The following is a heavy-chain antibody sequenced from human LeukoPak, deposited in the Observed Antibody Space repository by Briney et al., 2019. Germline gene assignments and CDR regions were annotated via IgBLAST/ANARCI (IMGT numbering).Heavy chain of an antibody. CDR3: ARAPDLGHTAMVLDY. CDR2: IYHSGTT. V-gene: IGHV4-4*02. CDR1: GASISSSYW. Sequence: SGTLSLTCAVSGASISSSYWWSWVRQPPGKGLEWIGEIYHSGTTNYNPSLKSRVTISVDKSKNQFSLKLRSVTAADTAVYYCARAPDLGHTAMVLDYWGQGTLVTVSS. J-gene: IGHJ4*02. D-gene: IGHD5-18*01.